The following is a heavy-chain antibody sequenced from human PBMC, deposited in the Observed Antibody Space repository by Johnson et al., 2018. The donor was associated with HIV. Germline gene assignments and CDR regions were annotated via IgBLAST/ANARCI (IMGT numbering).Heavy chain of an antibody. CDR3: ARDRRYYDSSGYYHDAFDI. J-gene: IGHJ3*02. Sequence: VLLVESGGGMVQPGRSLRLSCAASGFTFSSYAMHWVRQAPGKGLECVSGIYSGGRTYYADSVEGRFTISRDNSKNTLYLQMNSLRAEDTAVYFCARDRRYYDSSGYYHDAFDIWGQGTMVTVSS. CDR1: GFTFSSYA. CDR2: IYSGGRT. D-gene: IGHD3-22*01. V-gene: IGHV3-66*01.